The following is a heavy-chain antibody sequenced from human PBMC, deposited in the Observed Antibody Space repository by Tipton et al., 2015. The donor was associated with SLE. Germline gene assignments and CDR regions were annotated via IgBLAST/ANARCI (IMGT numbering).Heavy chain of an antibody. CDR3: ARGGDIVVVVADGGWFDP. D-gene: IGHD2-15*01. CDR2: IYHSGST. J-gene: IGHJ5*02. CDR1: GGSISSGGYS. V-gene: IGHV4-30-2*01. Sequence: TLSLTCAVSGGSISSGGYSWSWIRQPPGKGLEWIGYIYHSGSTYYNPSLKSRVTMSVDTSKNQFSLKLNSVTAADTAVYYCARGGDIVVVVADGGWFDPWGQGTLVTVSS.